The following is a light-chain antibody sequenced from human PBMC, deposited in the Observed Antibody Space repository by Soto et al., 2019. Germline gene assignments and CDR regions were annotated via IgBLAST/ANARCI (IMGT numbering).Light chain of an antibody. J-gene: IGKJ2*01. CDR2: ASS. CDR3: QQYGNSPLT. V-gene: IGKV3-20*01. Sequence: IVLTQSPDTLSLSPGERVTLSCRASHSVTSSHVAWYRKKAGQPPKLLIYASSSRAAGVADRFSGDGSGKDYILTISRLEHEDFAGYFCQQYGNSPLTFGRGTKLEMK. CDR1: HSVTSSH.